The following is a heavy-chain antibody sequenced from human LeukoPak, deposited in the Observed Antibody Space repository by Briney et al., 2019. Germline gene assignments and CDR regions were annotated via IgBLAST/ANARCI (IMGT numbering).Heavy chain of an antibody. J-gene: IGHJ4*02. CDR3: AKYYYYDSSAITD. CDR1: GYTFTSYD. Sequence: GASVKVSCKASGYTFTSYDINWVRQATGRGLEWMGWMNPNSGNTGYAQKFQGRVTMTRNTSISTAYMELSSLRSEDTAVYYCAKYYYYDSSAITDWGQGTLVTVSS. V-gene: IGHV1-8*01. CDR2: MNPNSGNT. D-gene: IGHD3-22*01.